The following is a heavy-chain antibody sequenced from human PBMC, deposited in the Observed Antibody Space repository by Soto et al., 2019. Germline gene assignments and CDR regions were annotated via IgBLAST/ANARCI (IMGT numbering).Heavy chain of an antibody. J-gene: IGHJ6*02. CDR1: GFSLNTGGLG. D-gene: IGHD2-21*02. V-gene: IGHV2-5*02. CDR2: IYWDDDK. Sequence: QITLKESGPTLVKPTQTLTLTCTVSGFSLNTGGLGVGWIRQPPGKALEWLALIYWDDDKRYSTSLKNRLGISKDTSNNLVVFTMTNMDPVDTATYYCVHSRCGGDCLRSYSSHYYYGMDVWGQGTTVTVSS. CDR3: VHSRCGGDCLRSYSSHYYYGMDV.